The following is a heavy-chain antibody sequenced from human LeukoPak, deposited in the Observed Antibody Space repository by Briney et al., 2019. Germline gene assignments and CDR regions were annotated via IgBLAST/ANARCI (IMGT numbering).Heavy chain of an antibody. D-gene: IGHD1-26*01. V-gene: IGHV1-46*01. CDR1: GYTFTSYY. CDR2: INPSGGST. Sequence: ASVKVSCKASGYTFTSYYMHWVRQAPGQGLEWMGIINPSGGSTSYAQKFQGRVTMTRDMSTSTVYMELSSLRSEDTAVYYCARDASSIIVGATMVWFDPWGQGTLVTVSS. CDR3: ARDASSIIVGATMVWFDP. J-gene: IGHJ5*02.